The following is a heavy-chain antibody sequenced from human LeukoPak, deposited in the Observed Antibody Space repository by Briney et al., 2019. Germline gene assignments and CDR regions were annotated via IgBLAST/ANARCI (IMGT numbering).Heavy chain of an antibody. J-gene: IGHJ4*02. CDR1: GFTFSSYA. CDR2: IKSKTDGGTT. CDR3: TTDLSPPPRDDY. V-gene: IGHV3-15*01. Sequence: PGGSLRLSCTASGFTFSSYAMSWVRQAPGRGLEWVGRIKSKTDGGTTDYAAPVKGRFTISRDDSKTTLYLQMNSLKSEDTAVYYCTTDLSPPPRDDYWGQGTLVTVSS.